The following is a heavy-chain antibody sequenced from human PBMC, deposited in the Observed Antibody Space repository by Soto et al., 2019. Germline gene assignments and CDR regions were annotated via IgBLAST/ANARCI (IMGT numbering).Heavy chain of an antibody. CDR1: GFTFSSYS. Sequence: GGSLRLSCAASGFTFSSYSMNWVRQAPGKGLEWVSYISSSSSTIYYADSVKGRFTISRDNAKNSLYLQMNSLRDEDTAVYYCARYCTNGVCYQDYYYGMDVWGQGTTVTVSS. V-gene: IGHV3-48*02. CDR2: ISSSSSTI. CDR3: ARYCTNGVCYQDYYYGMDV. J-gene: IGHJ6*02. D-gene: IGHD2-8*01.